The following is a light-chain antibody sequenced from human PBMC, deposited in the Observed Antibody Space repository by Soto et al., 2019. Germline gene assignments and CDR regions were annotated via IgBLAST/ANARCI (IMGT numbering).Light chain of an antibody. V-gene: IGLV2-14*02. Sequence: QSVLTQPASVSGSPGQSITISCTGSVSDVGSFGPVSWFQQHPGQVPKLIIYEGNRRPSGVSNRFSGSKSGNTASLTISGLQAEDEADYYCSSYTSSSTPVVFGGGTKLTVL. CDR3: SSYTSSSTPVV. CDR2: EGN. CDR1: VSDVGSFGP. J-gene: IGLJ2*01.